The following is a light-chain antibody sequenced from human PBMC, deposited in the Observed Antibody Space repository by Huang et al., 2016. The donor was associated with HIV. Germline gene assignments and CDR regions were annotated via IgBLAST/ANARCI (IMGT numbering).Light chain of an antibody. Sequence: DIQMTQSPSSVSASVGDRVTITGRASQGFSSWLAWYQQKPGKAPKILIYAASSLQSGVPSRFSGSGSGTDFTLTISSLQPEDFATYYCQQANSFPSIFGGGTKVEIK. J-gene: IGKJ4*01. CDR2: AAS. CDR1: QGFSSW. CDR3: QQANSFPSI. V-gene: IGKV1-12*02.